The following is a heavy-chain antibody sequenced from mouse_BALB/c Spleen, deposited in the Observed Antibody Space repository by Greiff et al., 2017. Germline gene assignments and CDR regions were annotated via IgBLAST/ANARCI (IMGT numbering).Heavy chain of an antibody. D-gene: IGHD2-1*01. CDR1: GYSFTGYF. Sequence: EVQLQQSGPELVKPGASVKISCKASGYSFTGYFMNWVKQSHGKSLEWIGRINPYNRDTFYNQKFKGKATLTVDKSSSTAHMELLSLTSEDSAVYYCGRSSYGNYEDYYAMDYWGQGTSVTVSS. CDR3: GRSSYGNYEDYYAMDY. J-gene: IGHJ4*01. CDR2: INPYNRDT. V-gene: IGHV1-37*01.